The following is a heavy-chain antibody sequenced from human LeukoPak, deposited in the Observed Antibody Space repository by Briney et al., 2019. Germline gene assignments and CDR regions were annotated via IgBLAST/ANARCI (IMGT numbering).Heavy chain of an antibody. CDR2: INPNSGGT. CDR1: GYTFTGYY. V-gene: IGHV1-2*02. Sequence: ASVKVSCKASGYTFTGYYMHWVRQAPGQGLEWMAWINPNSGGTYYAQNFHDRITMTRDTSISTAYMELSRLRSDDTAIYYYARANALYCSSTSCLFDYWGQGTLVTVSS. CDR3: ARANALYCSSTSCLFDY. J-gene: IGHJ4*02. D-gene: IGHD2-2*01.